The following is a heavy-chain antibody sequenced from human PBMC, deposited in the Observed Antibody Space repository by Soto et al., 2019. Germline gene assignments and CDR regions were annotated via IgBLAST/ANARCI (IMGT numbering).Heavy chain of an antibody. J-gene: IGHJ6*03. CDR1: GFTFSSYS. Sequence: PGGSLSLACAASGFTFSSYSMTWVRQAPGKGLEWVSSISSSSSYIYYADSVKGRFTISRDNAKNSLYLQMNSLRAEDTAVYYCARDYSDYYYYYYMDVWGKGTTVTVSS. D-gene: IGHD4-4*01. CDR3: ARDYSDYYYYYYMDV. CDR2: ISSSSSYI. V-gene: IGHV3-21*01.